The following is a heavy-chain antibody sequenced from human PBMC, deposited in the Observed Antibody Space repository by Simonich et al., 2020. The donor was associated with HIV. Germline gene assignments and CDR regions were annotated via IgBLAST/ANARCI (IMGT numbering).Heavy chain of an antibody. CDR2: IYHSGST. V-gene: IGHV4-38-2*01. J-gene: IGHJ4*02. D-gene: IGHD7-27*01. Sequence: QLQLQESGPGLVKPSETLSLTCAVSGYSISSGYYWGWIRQPPGKGLEWIGNIYHSGSTYYNPSLKGRVTMSVDTSKNQFSLKLSSVTAADTAVYYCAGTGPLLDFWGQGTLVTVSS. CDR1: GYSISSGYY. CDR3: AGTGPLLDF.